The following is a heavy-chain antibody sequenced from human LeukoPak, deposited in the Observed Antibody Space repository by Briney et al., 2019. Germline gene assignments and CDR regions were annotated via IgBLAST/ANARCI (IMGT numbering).Heavy chain of an antibody. CDR3: ARAAYYYGSGSGVGYYYYYMGV. CDR2: IYTSGST. D-gene: IGHD3-10*01. J-gene: IGHJ6*03. Sequence: SETLSLTCTVSGGSISSYYWSWIRQPAGKGLEWIGRIYTSGSTNYNPSLKSRVTMSVDTSKNQFSLKLSSVTAADTAVYYCARAAYYYGSGSGVGYYYYYMGVWGKGTTVTVSS. CDR1: GGSISSYY. V-gene: IGHV4-4*07.